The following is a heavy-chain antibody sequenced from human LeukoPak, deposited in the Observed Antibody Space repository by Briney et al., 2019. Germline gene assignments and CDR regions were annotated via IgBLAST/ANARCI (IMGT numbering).Heavy chain of an antibody. V-gene: IGHV3-30*03. J-gene: IGHJ4*02. CDR3: ARSLPGPGIAAAGY. Sequence: GSLRLSCAASGFTFRTYAMHWVRQAPGKGLEWVAFMSHDGVKIFHADSVKGRFTISRDNSKSILYLQMNSLRAEDTAVYYCARSLPGPGIAAAGYWGQGTLVTVSS. CDR2: MSHDGVKI. CDR1: GFTFRTYA. D-gene: IGHD6-13*01.